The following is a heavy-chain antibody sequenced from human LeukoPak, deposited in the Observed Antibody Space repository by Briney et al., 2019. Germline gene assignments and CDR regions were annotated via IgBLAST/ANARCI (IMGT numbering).Heavy chain of an antibody. CDR1: GFTLSSYW. CDR3: ARDEATMVRGHDY. J-gene: IGHJ4*02. V-gene: IGHV3-7*01. Sequence: PGGSLRLSCAASGFTLSSYWMSWVRQAPGKGLEWLANIKQDGSESYYVDSVKGRFTISRDNAKNSLYLQMNSLRADDTAVYYRARDEATMVRGHDYWGQGTLVTVSS. CDR2: IKQDGSES. D-gene: IGHD3-10*01.